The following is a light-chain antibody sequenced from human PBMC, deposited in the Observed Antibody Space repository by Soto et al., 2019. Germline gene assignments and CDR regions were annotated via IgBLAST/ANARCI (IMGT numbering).Light chain of an antibody. J-gene: IGKJ4*01. Sequence: EIVLTQSPATLSLSPGERATLSCRASQSVNNYLAWYQQKPGQAPRLLIYDASNRATGIPARFSGTGSGTDFTLTISRLAPEDFAVYYCQQRYDWPLTFGGGTKVEIK. V-gene: IGKV3-11*01. CDR3: QQRYDWPLT. CDR2: DAS. CDR1: QSVNNY.